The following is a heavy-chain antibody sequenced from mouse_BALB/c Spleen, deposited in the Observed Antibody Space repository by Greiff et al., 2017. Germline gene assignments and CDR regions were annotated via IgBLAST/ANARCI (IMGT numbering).Heavy chain of an antibody. Sequence: QVTLKESGPGLVAPSQSLSITCTVSGFSLTSYGVHWVRQPPGKGLEWLGVIWAGGSTNYNSALMSRLSISKDNSKSQVFLKMNSLQTDDTAMYYCAGITRYAMDYWGQGTSVTVSS. V-gene: IGHV2-9*02. CDR3: AGITRYAMDY. J-gene: IGHJ4*01. D-gene: IGHD2-4*01. CDR2: IWAGGST. CDR1: GFSLTSYG.